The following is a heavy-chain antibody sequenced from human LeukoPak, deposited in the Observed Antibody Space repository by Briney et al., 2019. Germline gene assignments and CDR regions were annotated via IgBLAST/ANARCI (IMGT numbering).Heavy chain of an antibody. V-gene: IGHV3-21*01. CDR2: ISSSSSYI. CDR1: GFTFSSYS. D-gene: IGHD1-26*01. J-gene: IGHJ3*02. Sequence: GGSLRLSCAASGFTFSSYSMNWVRQAPGKGLEWVSSISSSSSYIYYADSVKGRFTISRDNAKNSLYLQMNSLRAEDTAVYYCARVEVGATGHAFDIWGQGTMVTVSS. CDR3: ARVEVGATGHAFDI.